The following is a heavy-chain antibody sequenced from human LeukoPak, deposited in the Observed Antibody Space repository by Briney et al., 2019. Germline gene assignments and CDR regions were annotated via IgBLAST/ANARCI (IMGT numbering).Heavy chain of an antibody. CDR3: ARDEVELAAVDY. Sequence: SETLSLTCTVSGGSISSYYWSWIRQPPGKGLEWIGSIYYSGSTYYNPSLKSRVTISVDTSKNQFSLKLSSVTAADTAVYYCARDEVELAAVDYWGQGTLVTVSS. CDR1: GGSISSYY. J-gene: IGHJ4*02. D-gene: IGHD1-7*01. CDR2: IYYSGST. V-gene: IGHV4-39*07.